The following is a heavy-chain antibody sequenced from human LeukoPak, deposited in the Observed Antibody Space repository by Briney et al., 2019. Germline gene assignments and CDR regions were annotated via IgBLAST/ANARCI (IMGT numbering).Heavy chain of an antibody. CDR3: AGRGIAHS. CDR2: VSHDGGST. Sequence: PGGSLRLSCAASGFTFTNYAMTWVRQAPGKGLEWVSAVSHDGGSTSYADSVKGRFTISRDNSKNTLYLQMNSLRAEDTAVYYCAGRGIAHSWGQGTLVTVSS. CDR1: GFTFTNYA. D-gene: IGHD6-13*01. J-gene: IGHJ5*02. V-gene: IGHV3-23*01.